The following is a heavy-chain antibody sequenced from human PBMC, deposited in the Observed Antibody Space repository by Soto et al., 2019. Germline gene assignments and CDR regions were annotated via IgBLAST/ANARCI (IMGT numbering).Heavy chain of an antibody. D-gene: IGHD6-13*01. CDR2: ISSSSSYI. CDR3: AREGAGDSSSWYLY. CDR1: GFTFSSYS. Sequence: GFLRLSCAASGFTFSSYSMNWVHQAPGKGLEWVSSISSSSSYIYYADSVKGRFTISRDNAKNSLYLQMNSLRAEDTAVYYCAREGAGDSSSWYLYWGQGTLVTVSS. J-gene: IGHJ4*02. V-gene: IGHV3-21*01.